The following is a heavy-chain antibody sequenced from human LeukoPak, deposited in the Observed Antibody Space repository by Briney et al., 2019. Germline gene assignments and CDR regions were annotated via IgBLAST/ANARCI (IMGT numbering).Heavy chain of an antibody. J-gene: IGHJ4*02. CDR2: IKSKTDGGTI. V-gene: IGHV3-15*07. CDR1: GFIFTNAW. Sequence: GGSLRLSCATSGFIFTNAWMKWVRQAPGKGLEWVGRIKSKTDGGTIDYAAPVKGRFTISRDDSKNTLYLQMDNLKTEDTAIYYCSTPSFWGQGTLVTVSS. CDR3: STPSF.